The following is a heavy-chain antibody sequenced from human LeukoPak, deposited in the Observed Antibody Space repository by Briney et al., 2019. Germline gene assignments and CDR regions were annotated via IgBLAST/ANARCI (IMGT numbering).Heavy chain of an antibody. J-gene: IGHJ4*02. CDR3: AKWGDYDILTGYYVSHF. CDR2: ITGSGDTT. D-gene: IGHD3-9*01. CDR1: GFIFRNYA. Sequence: GASLRVSCAASGFIFRNYAMSCVRQAPGKGLEWVSAITGSGDTTYYADSVKGRFTISRDNSKNTLYVEMNTLRAEDTAVYHCAKWGDYDILTGYYVSHFWGQGTLVTVSS. V-gene: IGHV3-23*01.